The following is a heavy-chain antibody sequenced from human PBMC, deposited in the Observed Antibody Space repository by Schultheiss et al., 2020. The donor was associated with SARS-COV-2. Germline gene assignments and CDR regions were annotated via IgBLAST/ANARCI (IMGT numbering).Heavy chain of an antibody. CDR1: GYTFTSYA. V-gene: IGHV1-69*13. J-gene: IGHJ3*02. CDR2: IIPIFGTA. Sequence: SVKVSCKASGYTFTSYAMHWVRQAPGQGLEWMGGIIPIFGTANYAQKFQGRVTITADESTSTAYMELSSLRSEDTAVYYCARVGESDSSSWYHAFDIWGQGTTVTVSS. D-gene: IGHD6-13*01. CDR3: ARVGESDSSSWYHAFDI.